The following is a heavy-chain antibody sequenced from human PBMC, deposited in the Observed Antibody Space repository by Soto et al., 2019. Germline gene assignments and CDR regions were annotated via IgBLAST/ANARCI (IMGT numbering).Heavy chain of an antibody. Sequence: ASVNGSCKSSGYSFTSSYIHWLRQAPGQGPEWMGMINPNDGTTTNAQRFQGRVTMTTDTSTTSVYMELSSLRSEDTAVYYCAKGFVSGQLPNHYYYGVDVWGQGTTVTVSS. J-gene: IGHJ6*02. V-gene: IGHV1-46*01. CDR3: AKGFVSGQLPNHYYYGVDV. CDR2: INPNDGTT. CDR1: GYSFTSSY. D-gene: IGHD6-6*01.